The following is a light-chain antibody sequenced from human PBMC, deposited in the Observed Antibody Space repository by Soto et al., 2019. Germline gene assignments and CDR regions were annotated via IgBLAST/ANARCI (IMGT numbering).Light chain of an antibody. V-gene: IGKV3-20*01. CDR1: QSVSSSY. CDR3: QQYRSSPYT. Sequence: EIVLTQSPGTLSLSPGERATLSCRASQSVSSSYLAWYQQKPGQAPRLLIYGASSRATGIPDRFSGSGSGTDFPLTISRLEPEDFAVYYCQQYRSSPYTFGQGTKLEIK. J-gene: IGKJ2*01. CDR2: GAS.